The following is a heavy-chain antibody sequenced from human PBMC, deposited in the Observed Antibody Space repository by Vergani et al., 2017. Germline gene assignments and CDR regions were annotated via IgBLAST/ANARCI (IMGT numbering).Heavy chain of an antibody. Sequence: QVQLVQSGAEVKKPGSSVKISCKASGGTFSSYAISWVRQAPGQGLEWMGRIIPIFGTANYAQKFQGRVTITADKSTSTAYMELSSLRSEDTAVYYCASIEMATVGDAFDIWGQGTMVTVSS. CDR1: GGTFSSYA. CDR3: ASIEMATVGDAFDI. CDR2: IIPIFGTA. V-gene: IGHV1-69*14. J-gene: IGHJ3*02. D-gene: IGHD5-24*01.